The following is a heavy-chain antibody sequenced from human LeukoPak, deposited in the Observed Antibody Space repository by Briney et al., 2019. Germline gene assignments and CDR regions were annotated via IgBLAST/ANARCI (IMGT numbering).Heavy chain of an antibody. CDR1: GFTFSTYA. J-gene: IGHJ4*02. CDR2: ISYDGSNK. Sequence: PGGSLRLSCAASGFTFSTYAMHWVRQAPGKGLEWVAVISYDGSNKYYADSVKGRFTISRDDSKNSLYLQMNSLRAEDTAVHYCARGEDFWSGYYTGYFDYWGQGTLVTVSS. V-gene: IGHV3-30-3*01. D-gene: IGHD3-3*01. CDR3: ARGEDFWSGYYTGYFDY.